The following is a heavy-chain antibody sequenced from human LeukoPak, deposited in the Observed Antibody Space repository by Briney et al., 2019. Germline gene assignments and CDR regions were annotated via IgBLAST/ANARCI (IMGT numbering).Heavy chain of an antibody. D-gene: IGHD3-22*01. J-gene: IGHJ4*02. CDR2: INPNSGGT. CDR3: AREYYYDSSGYYYLFD. Sequence: ASVKVSCKASGYTFTGYYMHWVRQAPGQGLEWMGWINPNSGGTNYAQKFQGRVTMTRDMSTSTVYMELSSLRSEDTAVYYCAREYYYDSSGYYYLFDWGQGTLVTVSS. CDR1: GYTFTGYY. V-gene: IGHV1-2*02.